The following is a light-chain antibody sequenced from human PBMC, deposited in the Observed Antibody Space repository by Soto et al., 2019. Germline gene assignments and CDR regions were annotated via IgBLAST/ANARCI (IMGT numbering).Light chain of an antibody. V-gene: IGLV2-14*02. CDR1: SSDVGGYIL. CDR2: EGS. J-gene: IGLJ3*02. CDR3: SSYTSSSTLAV. Sequence: QSALTQPASVSGSPGQSITISCTGTSSDVGGYILVSWYQQHPGKAPKLMIYEGSKRPSGVSNRFSGSKSGNTASLTISGLQAEDEADYYCSSYTSSSTLAVFGGGTKLTVL.